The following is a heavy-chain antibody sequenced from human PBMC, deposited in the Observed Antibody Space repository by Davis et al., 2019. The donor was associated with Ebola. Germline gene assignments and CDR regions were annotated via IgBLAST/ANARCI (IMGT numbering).Heavy chain of an antibody. J-gene: IGHJ1*01. CDR2: INDSGYT. Sequence: GSLRLSCAVYGGSFSGYYWSWIRQPPGKGLEWIGEINDSGYTNYSPSLKSRVTTSVDTSKNQFSLKVNSVTAADTAVYYCARSRSYFHPWGLGTLVTVSS. V-gene: IGHV4-34*01. CDR3: ARSRSYFHP. CDR1: GGSFSGYY.